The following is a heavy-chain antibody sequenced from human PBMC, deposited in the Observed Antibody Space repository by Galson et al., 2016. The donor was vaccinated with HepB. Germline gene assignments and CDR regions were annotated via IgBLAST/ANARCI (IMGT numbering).Heavy chain of an antibody. Sequence: SLRLSCAASGFTFNIYSLDWVRQAPGKGLEWVAVISYDGGTTYYADSVKGRFSLSRENSKQTLYMDMNSLRPEDTAVHYCARHRVRGITVLGDGLDVWGKGTTVIVSS. CDR2: ISYDGGTT. CDR1: GFTFNIYS. CDR3: ARHRVRGITVLGDGLDV. J-gene: IGHJ6*04. D-gene: IGHD3-3*01. V-gene: IGHV3-30-3*01.